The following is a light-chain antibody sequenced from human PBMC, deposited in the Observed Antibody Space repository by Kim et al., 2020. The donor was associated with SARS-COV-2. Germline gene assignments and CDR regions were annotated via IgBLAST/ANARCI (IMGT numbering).Light chain of an antibody. V-gene: IGKV1-9*01. CDR3: QQLNSYST. J-gene: IGKJ5*01. CDR1: QGISSY. CDR2: AAS. Sequence: SASVGEGVTITCRASQGISSYLAWYQQKPGKAPKLLIYAASTWQSGVPSRFSGSGSGTDFTLTISSLQPEDFATYYCQQLNSYSTFGQGTRLEIK.